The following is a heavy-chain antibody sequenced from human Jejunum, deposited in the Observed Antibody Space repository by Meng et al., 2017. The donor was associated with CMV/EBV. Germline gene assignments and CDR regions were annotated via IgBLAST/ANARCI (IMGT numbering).Heavy chain of an antibody. D-gene: IGHD3-16*02. CDR2: ISYDGSDK. CDR3: ARDGIIDDSFDI. CDR1: GFTFINSA. V-gene: IGHV3-30*04. J-gene: IGHJ3*02. Sequence: SGFTFINSAIHRVRQAPGKGLEWVAVISYDGSDKYYADSVKGRFTVSRDNSKNTVYLQMSSLRTEDTAVYYCARDGIIDDSFDIWGQGTMVTVSS.